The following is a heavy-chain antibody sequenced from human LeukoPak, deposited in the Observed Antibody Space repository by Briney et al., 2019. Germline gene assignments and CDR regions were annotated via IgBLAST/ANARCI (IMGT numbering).Heavy chain of an antibody. CDR3: ARASPSIAARRPIFDY. D-gene: IGHD6-6*01. Sequence: SETLSLTCTVSGGSISSGGYYWSWIRQPPGKGLEWIGYIYHSGSTYYNPSLKSRVTISVDRSKNQFSLKLSSVTAADTAVYYCARASPSIAARRPIFDYWGQGTLVTVSS. CDR1: GGSISSGGYY. J-gene: IGHJ4*02. CDR2: IYHSGST. V-gene: IGHV4-30-2*01.